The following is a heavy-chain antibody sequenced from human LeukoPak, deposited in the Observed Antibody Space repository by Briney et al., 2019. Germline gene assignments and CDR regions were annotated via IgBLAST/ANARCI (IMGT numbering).Heavy chain of an antibody. CDR2: ISSSSTYI. V-gene: IGHV3-21*01. CDR1: GFTFSSYS. CDR3: ARQPGLRSDAFDI. Sequence: GGSLRLSCAASGFTFSSYSMSWVRQAPGKGLEWVSSISSSSTYIYYADSLKGRFTISRDNAKNSLYLQMNSLRAEDTAVYYCARQPGLRSDAFDIWGQGTMVTVSS. D-gene: IGHD4-17*01. J-gene: IGHJ3*02.